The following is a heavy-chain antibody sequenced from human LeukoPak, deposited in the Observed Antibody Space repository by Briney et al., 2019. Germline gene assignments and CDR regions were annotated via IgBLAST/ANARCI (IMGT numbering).Heavy chain of an antibody. V-gene: IGHV4-59*01. CDR2: IYYSGST. Sequence: KSSETLSLTCTVSGGSISSYYWSWIRQPPGKGLEWIGYIYYSGSTNYNPSLKSRVTISVDTSKNQFSLKLSSVTAADTAVYYCARDQKSNWFDPWGQGTLVTVSS. CDR1: GGSISSYY. J-gene: IGHJ5*02. CDR3: ARDQKSNWFDP.